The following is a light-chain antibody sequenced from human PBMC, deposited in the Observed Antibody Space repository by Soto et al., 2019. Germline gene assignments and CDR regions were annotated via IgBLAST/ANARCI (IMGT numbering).Light chain of an antibody. CDR3: QHRSSWPLT. CDR2: RAS. J-gene: IGKJ4*01. Sequence: TQSPGTLSLSPGERATLSCRASQSVSSNYLAWYQQKPGQAPKVLIYRASIRATGIPDRFTGSGSGTDFTLTISSLEPEDFAVYFCQHRSSWPLTFGGGTKVDIK. CDR1: QSVSSNY. V-gene: IGKV3D-20*02.